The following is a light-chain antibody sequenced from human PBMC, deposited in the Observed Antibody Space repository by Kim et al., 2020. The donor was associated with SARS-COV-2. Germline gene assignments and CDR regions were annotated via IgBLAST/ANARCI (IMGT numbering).Light chain of an antibody. J-gene: IGKJ5*01. CDR3: QQANSFPIT. CDR2: AAS. Sequence: DIQMTQSPSSVSESVGDRVTITCRASQDISRSLVWYQQKPGKAPKLLIYAASSLQSGVPSRFSGSGSGTDFTLTISSLQPEDFASYYCQQANSFPITFGQGTRLEIK. CDR1: QDISRS. V-gene: IGKV1-12*01.